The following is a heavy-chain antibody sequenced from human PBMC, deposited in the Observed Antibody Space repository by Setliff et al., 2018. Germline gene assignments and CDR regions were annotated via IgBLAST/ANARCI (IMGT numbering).Heavy chain of an antibody. CDR1: GASFSGNY. CDR3: RVWVTMIEMES. V-gene: IGHV4-34*01. CDR2: MNPSGST. Sequence: SETLSLTCAVYGASFSGNYWSWIRQPPGKGLEWIGEMNPSGSTNYNPSLKIRVTFSVDTSKNQFSLKLTSVTAADTAVYYCRVWVTMIEMESWGQGTLVTVSS. D-gene: IGHD3-22*01. J-gene: IGHJ4*02.